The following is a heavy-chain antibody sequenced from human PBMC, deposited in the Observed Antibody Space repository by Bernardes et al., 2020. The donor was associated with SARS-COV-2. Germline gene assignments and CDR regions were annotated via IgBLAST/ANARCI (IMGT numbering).Heavy chain of an antibody. V-gene: IGHV3-33*08. CDR2: ILHDGKNH. Sequence: GGFLSPPRAAPGFALRYFCIHWVRPAPGKGLEWVAGILHDGKNHFYADSVKGRFTISRDNAENSVYLQMNSLRAEDTAVFYCARDAWSGYCSGPCETGGWFDPWGQGTLVTVSS. D-gene: IGHD2-15*01. J-gene: IGHJ5*02. CDR3: ARDAWSGYCSGPCETGGWFDP. CDR1: GFALRYFC.